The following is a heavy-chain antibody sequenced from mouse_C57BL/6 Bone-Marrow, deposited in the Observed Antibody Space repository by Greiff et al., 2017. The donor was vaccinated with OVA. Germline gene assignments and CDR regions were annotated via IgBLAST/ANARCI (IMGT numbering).Heavy chain of an antibody. CDR1: GFTFSSYA. V-gene: IGHV5-4*03. J-gene: IGHJ3*01. D-gene: IGHD2-1*01. Sequence: EVKLMESGGGLVKPGGSLKLSCAASGFTFSSYAMSWVRQTPEKRLEWVATISDGGSYTYYPDNVKGRFTISRDNAKNNLYLQMSHLKSEDTAMYYCARVLYGTAWFAYWGQGTLVTVSA. CDR3: ARVLYGTAWFAY. CDR2: ISDGGSYT.